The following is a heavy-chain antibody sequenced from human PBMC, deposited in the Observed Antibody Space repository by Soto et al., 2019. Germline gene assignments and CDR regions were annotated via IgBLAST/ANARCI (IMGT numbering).Heavy chain of an antibody. D-gene: IGHD6-13*01. CDR2: ISYSGST. Sequence: SETLSLTCTGSSDSISSYYWSWIRQPPGKRLEWIGYISYSGSTDYNPSLKSRVTISGDTSKNQVSLKVSSVTAADTAVYYCARGTSWQLPFDYWGQGTLVTVSS. J-gene: IGHJ4*02. V-gene: IGHV4-59*01. CDR1: SDSISSYY. CDR3: ARGTSWQLPFDY.